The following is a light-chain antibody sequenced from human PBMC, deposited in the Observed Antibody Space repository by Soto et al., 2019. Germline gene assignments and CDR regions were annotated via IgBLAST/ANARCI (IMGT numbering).Light chain of an antibody. J-gene: IGKJ1*01. V-gene: IGKV3-15*01. Sequence: EKVMTRSPATLSVAPGERASLSCRASQSVTSNVAWYQQKPGQAPRLLIFGASTRAPGIPARFRGSGSGTEFTLTISGLQSEDFAVYYCHQYNNWPPTFGQGTKVDIK. CDR3: HQYNNWPPT. CDR2: GAS. CDR1: QSVTSN.